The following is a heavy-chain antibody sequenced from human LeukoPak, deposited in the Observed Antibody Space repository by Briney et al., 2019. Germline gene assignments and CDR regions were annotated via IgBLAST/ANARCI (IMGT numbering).Heavy chain of an antibody. D-gene: IGHD6-19*01. CDR3: AKYFRYSSGWDYYYYGMDV. J-gene: IGHJ6*02. Sequence: GGSLRLSCAASGFTFSSYAMSWVRQAPGKGLEWVSVIGDNGGSTYYADSVKGRFTISRDNSKNTLYLQMNSLRAEDTAVYYCAKYFRYSSGWDYYYYGMDVWGQGTTVTVSS. CDR2: IGDNGGST. CDR1: GFTFSSYA. V-gene: IGHV3-23*01.